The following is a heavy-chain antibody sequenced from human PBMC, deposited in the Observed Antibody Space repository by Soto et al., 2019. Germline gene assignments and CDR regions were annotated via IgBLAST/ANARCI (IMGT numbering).Heavy chain of an antibody. CDR2: IWYDGSNK. Sequence: QVQLVESGGGVVQPGRSLRLSCAASGFTFSSYGMHWVRQAPGKGLEWVAVIWYDGSNKYYADSVKGRFTISRDNSKNARYLQMNSLRAEDTAVYYCARGGYGDYQSLGHGMDVWGQGTTVTVSS. V-gene: IGHV3-33*01. CDR1: GFTFSSYG. CDR3: ARGGYGDYQSLGHGMDV. D-gene: IGHD4-17*01. J-gene: IGHJ6*02.